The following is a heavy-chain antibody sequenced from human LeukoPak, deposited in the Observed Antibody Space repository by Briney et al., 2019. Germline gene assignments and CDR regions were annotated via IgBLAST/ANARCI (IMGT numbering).Heavy chain of an antibody. D-gene: IGHD4-17*01. CDR3: ARQLNDYGDYVDY. Sequence: SETLSLTCTVSGGSISSSSYYWGWIRQPPGKGLEWIGSIYYSGSTYYNPSLKSRVTISVDTSKNQFSLRLGSVTAADTAVYYCARQLNDYGDYVDYWGQGTLVTVSS. J-gene: IGHJ4*02. CDR1: GGSISSSSYY. CDR2: IYYSGST. V-gene: IGHV4-39*01.